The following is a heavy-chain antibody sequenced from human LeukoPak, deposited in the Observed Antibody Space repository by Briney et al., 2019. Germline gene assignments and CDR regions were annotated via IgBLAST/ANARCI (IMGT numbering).Heavy chain of an antibody. J-gene: IGHJ4*02. Sequence: GESLKISCKDSGYSFTSYWIGWVRQMPGKGLEWMGIIYPGESDTRYSPSFQGQVTISADKSINTAYLHWSSLKASDTAIYYCARRGEAMDPFDYWGQGTLVTVSS. CDR3: ARRGEAMDPFDY. D-gene: IGHD5-18*01. V-gene: IGHV5-51*01. CDR2: IYPGESDT. CDR1: GYSFTSYW.